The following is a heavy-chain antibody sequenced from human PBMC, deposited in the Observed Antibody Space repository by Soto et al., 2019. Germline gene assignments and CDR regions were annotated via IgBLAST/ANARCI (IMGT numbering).Heavy chain of an antibody. CDR1: GGSISSYY. V-gene: IGHV4-59*01. Sequence: SETLSLTCTVSGGSISSYYWSWIRQPPGKGLEWIGYIYYSGSTNYNPSLKSRVTISVDTSKNQFSLKLSSVTAADTAVYYCARFEAPDDYGDYNSKNYYYYYYMDVWGKGTTVTVSS. J-gene: IGHJ6*03. CDR3: ARFEAPDDYGDYNSKNYYYYYYMDV. D-gene: IGHD4-17*01. CDR2: IYYSGST.